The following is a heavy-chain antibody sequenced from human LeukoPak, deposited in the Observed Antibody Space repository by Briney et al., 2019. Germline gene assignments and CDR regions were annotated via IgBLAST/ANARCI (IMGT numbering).Heavy chain of an antibody. V-gene: IGHV3-23*01. CDR3: AKSGSSWLDYYYYYYMDV. D-gene: IGHD6-13*01. Sequence: PGGSLRLSCAAAGFTFSNYAMTWVRQAPGRGLEWVSSISGSGGSTYYADSVKGRFTISRDNSKNTLYLQMNSLRAEDTAVYYCAKSGSSWLDYYYYYYMDVWGKGTTVTVSS. CDR1: GFTFSNYA. J-gene: IGHJ6*03. CDR2: ISGSGGST.